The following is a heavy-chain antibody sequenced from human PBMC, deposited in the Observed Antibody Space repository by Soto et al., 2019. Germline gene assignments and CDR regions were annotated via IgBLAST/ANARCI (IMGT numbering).Heavy chain of an antibody. D-gene: IGHD2-2*01. CDR3: ARGFIPENY. CDR2: INTFNGNK. V-gene: IGHV1-18*01. CDR1: GYTFSDYG. Sequence: GASVKVSCNTSGYTFSDYGVGWVREAPRQGLEWMGWINTFNGNKKYDKKFQGRVTLSIDTSTTTVFLELTTLKFEAAAVYYCARGFIPENYWGQGTRVTVSS. J-gene: IGHJ4*02.